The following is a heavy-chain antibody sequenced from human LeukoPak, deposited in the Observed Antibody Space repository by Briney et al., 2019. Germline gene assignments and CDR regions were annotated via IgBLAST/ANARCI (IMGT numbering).Heavy chain of an antibody. CDR2: ISRGTNYI. CDR3: ARSAGGNYFDY. CDR1: GFNFEDYN. V-gene: IGHV3-21*01. D-gene: IGHD2-8*02. J-gene: IGHJ4*02. Sequence: GGSLRLSCAATGFNFEDYNMNSVRPPPGKRLEWVSSISRGTNYIFEADSAKGRLTISKDSARNSLSLQMNSLRADDTAVYYCARSAGGNYFDYWDQGTLVTVSS.